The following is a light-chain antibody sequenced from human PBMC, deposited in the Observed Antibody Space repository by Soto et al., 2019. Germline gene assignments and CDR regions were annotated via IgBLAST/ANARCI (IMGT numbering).Light chain of an antibody. V-gene: IGLV2-14*01. J-gene: IGLJ1*01. CDR1: SSDVGAYNY. Sequence: QSVLTQPASVSGSPGQLITISCTGTSSDVGAYNYVSWYQQHPGKAPKLMIYDISNRPSRVSDRFSGSKSGNTASLTISGLQADDEADYYCTSYTSSSTLGVFGTGTKVTVL. CDR2: DIS. CDR3: TSYTSSSTLGV.